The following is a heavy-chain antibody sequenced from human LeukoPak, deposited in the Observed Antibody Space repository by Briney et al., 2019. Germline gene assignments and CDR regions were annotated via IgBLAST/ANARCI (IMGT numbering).Heavy chain of an antibody. CDR1: GGSISNNY. Sequence: SETLSLTCSVSGGSISNNYWSWIRQPPGKGLEWIGNIYSGSTNYNPSLKSRVTISVDTSKSQLSLKLSSVTAADTAVYYCAREGGSGTYYNSWGQGTLVAVSS. CDR2: IYSGST. V-gene: IGHV4-59*01. D-gene: IGHD3-10*01. CDR3: AREGGSGTYYNS. J-gene: IGHJ4*02.